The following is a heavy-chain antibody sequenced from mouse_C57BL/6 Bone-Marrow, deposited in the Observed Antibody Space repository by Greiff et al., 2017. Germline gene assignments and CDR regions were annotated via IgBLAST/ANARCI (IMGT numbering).Heavy chain of an antibody. CDR1: GYTFTDYE. V-gene: IGHV1-15*01. J-gene: IGHJ2*01. D-gene: IGHD1-1*01. Sequence: QVQLKQSGAELVRPGASVTLSCKASGYTFTDYEMHWVKQTPVHGLEWIGAIDPETGGTAYNQKFKGKAILTADKSSSTAYMELRSLTSEDSAVYYGTREGNYYGSRWWGQGTTLTVSS. CDR3: TREGNYYGSRW. CDR2: IDPETGGT.